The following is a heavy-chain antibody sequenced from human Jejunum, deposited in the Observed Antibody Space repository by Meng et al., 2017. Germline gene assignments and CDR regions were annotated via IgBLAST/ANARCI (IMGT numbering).Heavy chain of an antibody. CDR1: GFTFSGVS. Sequence: EVQLVELGGGLDQPGGSLRLSCEAYGFTFSGVSMSWVRQAPGKGLEWISVFTGSNNTYYADSVKGRFTVSRDDSKNTLFLQMNSLRGEDTAVYYCARLVKSWGQGTLVTVSS. D-gene: IGHD4-23*01. V-gene: IGHV3-23*04. J-gene: IGHJ4*02. CDR3: ARLVKS. CDR2: FTGSNNT.